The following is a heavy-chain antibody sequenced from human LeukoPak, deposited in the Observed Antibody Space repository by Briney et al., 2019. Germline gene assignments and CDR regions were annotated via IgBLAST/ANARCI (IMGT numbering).Heavy chain of an antibody. CDR1: GFTFSSYA. D-gene: IGHD2-2*01. V-gene: IGHV3-23*01. CDR2: ISGSGGST. Sequence: GGSLRLSCAASGFTFSSYAMSWVRQAPGKGLEWVSAISGSGGSTYYADSVKGRFTVSRDNSKNTLYLQMNSLRAEDTAVYYCAKGGYCSSTSCHPYYYYYGMDVWGQGTTVTVSS. J-gene: IGHJ6*02. CDR3: AKGGYCSSTSCHPYYYYYGMDV.